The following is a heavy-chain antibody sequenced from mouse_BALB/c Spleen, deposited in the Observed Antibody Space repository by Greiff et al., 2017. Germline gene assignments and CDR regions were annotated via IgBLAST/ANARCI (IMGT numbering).Heavy chain of an antibody. Sequence: VKLVESGPGLVAPSQSLSITCTVSGFSLTSYGVHWVRQPPGKGLEWLGVIWAGGSTNYNSALMSRLSISKDNSKSQVFLKMNSLQTDDTAMYYCARGIYYGSSYYAMDYWGQGTSVTVSS. D-gene: IGHD1-1*01. CDR1: GFSLTSYG. J-gene: IGHJ4*01. V-gene: IGHV2-9*02. CDR3: ARGIYYGSSYYAMDY. CDR2: IWAGGST.